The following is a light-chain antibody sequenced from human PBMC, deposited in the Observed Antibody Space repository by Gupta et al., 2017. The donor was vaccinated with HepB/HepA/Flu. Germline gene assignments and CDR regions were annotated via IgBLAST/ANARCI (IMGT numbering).Light chain of an antibody. J-gene: IGKJ1*01. CDR2: KSS. V-gene: IGKV2-24*01. CDR1: QSLVHSDGNTY. CDR3: WRSTPCAHT. Sequence: DILMIQTPLSSPVTLGQPASISCRSSQSLVHSDGNTYLSWIHQRPGQSPRLLIYKSSNRGPGVPDRFSGSGAGTDFTLKISRVEAEDVGVYYLWRSTPCAHTFGQGTKVEIK.